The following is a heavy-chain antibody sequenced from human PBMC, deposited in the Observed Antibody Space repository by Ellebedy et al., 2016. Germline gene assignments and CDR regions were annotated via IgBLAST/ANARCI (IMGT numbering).Heavy chain of an antibody. Sequence: GESLKISCAASGFTVSSNYMSWVRQAPGKGLEWVSVIYSGGSTYYADSVKGRFTISRDNSKNTLFLQMNSLRAEDTAVYYCATSFTMVRADAFDIWGQGTMVTVSS. J-gene: IGHJ3*02. V-gene: IGHV3-53*01. CDR2: IYSGGST. D-gene: IGHD3-10*01. CDR1: GFTVSSNY. CDR3: ATSFTMVRADAFDI.